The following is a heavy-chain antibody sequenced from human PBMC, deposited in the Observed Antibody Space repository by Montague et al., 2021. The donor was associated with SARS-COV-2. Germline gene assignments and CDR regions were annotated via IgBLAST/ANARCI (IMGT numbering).Heavy chain of an antibody. CDR1: GGSISSGNYY. Sequence: TLSLTCTVSGGSISSGNYYWSWIRQPAGKGLEWIGRIYTSGSTXYNPSLKSRVTISADTSKNQFSLKLSSMTAADTAVYYCAREVGRYYDWRRDYWGQGTPVTVSS. CDR2: IYTSGST. CDR3: AREVGRYYDWRRDY. V-gene: IGHV4-61*02. D-gene: IGHD1-26*01. J-gene: IGHJ4*02.